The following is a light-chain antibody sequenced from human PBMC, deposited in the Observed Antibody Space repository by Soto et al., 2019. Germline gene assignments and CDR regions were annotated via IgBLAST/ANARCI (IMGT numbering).Light chain of an antibody. V-gene: IGLV2-14*01. CDR2: EVS. J-gene: IGLJ3*02. CDR1: SSDVGGYNY. Sequence: QSALTQPASVSGSPGQSITISCTGTSSDVGGYNYVSWYQQHPCKAPKLMIYEVSNRPSGVSNRFSVSKSVNTAYLTISRLKAEDEANYYCSSYTSSSTRVYGGGTKMTVL. CDR3: SSYTSSSTRV.